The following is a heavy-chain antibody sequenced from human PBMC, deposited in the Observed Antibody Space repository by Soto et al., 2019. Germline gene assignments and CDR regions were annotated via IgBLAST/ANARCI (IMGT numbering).Heavy chain of an antibody. CDR2: ISGSGGST. CDR1: GFTFSSYA. V-gene: IGHV3-23*01. J-gene: IGHJ4*02. D-gene: IGHD3-22*01. Sequence: PGGSLRLSCAASGFTFSSYAMSWVRQAPGKGLEWVSAISGSGGSTYYADSVKGRFTISRDNAKNSLYLQMNSLRAEDTAVYYCARARKYYYDSSGYWAPFDYWGQGTLVTVSS. CDR3: ARARKYYYDSSGYWAPFDY.